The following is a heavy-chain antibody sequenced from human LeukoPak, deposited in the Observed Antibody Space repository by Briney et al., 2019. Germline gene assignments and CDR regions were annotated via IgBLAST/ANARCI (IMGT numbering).Heavy chain of an antibody. CDR3: ARPVHYSQQWLEY. Sequence: SVNVSCKASGGTFSSYAISWVRQAPGQGLEWMGGIIPICSTANYAQKFQGRVTITADESTSTAYMELSSLRSEDTAVYYCARPVHYSQQWLEYWGQGTLVTVSS. V-gene: IGHV1-69*01. D-gene: IGHD6-19*01. CDR2: IIPICSTA. CDR1: GGTFSSYA. J-gene: IGHJ4*02.